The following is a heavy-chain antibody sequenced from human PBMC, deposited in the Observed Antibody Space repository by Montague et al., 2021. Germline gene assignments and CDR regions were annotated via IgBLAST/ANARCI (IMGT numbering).Heavy chain of an antibody. CDR2: IFSGGSNT. CDR1: GFTFNMHA. V-gene: IGHV3-23*03. CDR3: AKDGYCRSTGWSGGEFRWFDD. D-gene: IGHD2-2*03. Sequence: SLRLSCAASGFTFNMHAMSWVRQAPGKGLEWVSVIFSGGSNTHYADSVMGRFTISRDNSKNTLYLQMNGLREEDTAIYYCAKDGYCRSTGWSGGEFRWFDDWGQGTLGTVSS. J-gene: IGHJ5*02.